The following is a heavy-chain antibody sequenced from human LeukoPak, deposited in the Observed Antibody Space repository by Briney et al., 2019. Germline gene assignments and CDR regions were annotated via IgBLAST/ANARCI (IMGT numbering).Heavy chain of an antibody. CDR2: IYTSGST. D-gene: IGHD2-2*01. V-gene: IGHV4-61*02. CDR3: AREHIVVVPAAIGNWFDP. CDR1: GGSISSGSYY. J-gene: IGHJ5*02. Sequence: SETLSLTCTVSGGSISSGSYYWSWIRQPAGKGLEWIGRIYTSGSTNYNPSLKSRVTISVDTSKNQFSLKLSSVTAADTAVYYCAREHIVVVPAAIGNWFDPWGQGTLVTVSS.